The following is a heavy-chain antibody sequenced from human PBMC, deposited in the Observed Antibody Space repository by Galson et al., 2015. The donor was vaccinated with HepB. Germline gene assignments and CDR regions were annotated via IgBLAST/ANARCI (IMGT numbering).Heavy chain of an antibody. CDR2: IYPGDSDT. Sequence: QSGAEVKKPGESLKISCKGSGYSFTSYWIGWVRQMPGKGLEWMGIIYPGDSDTRYSPSFQGQVTISADKSISTAYLQWSSLKASDTAMYYCARHDVGHLLATGDYDFWSGYYTGSSYGMDVWGQGTTVTVSS. D-gene: IGHD3-3*01. J-gene: IGHJ6*02. CDR3: ARHDVGHLLATGDYDFWSGYYTGSSYGMDV. CDR1: GYSFTSYW. V-gene: IGHV5-51*01.